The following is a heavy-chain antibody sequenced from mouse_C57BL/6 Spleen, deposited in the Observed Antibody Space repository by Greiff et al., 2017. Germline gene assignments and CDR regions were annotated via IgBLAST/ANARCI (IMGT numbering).Heavy chain of an antibody. J-gene: IGHJ2*01. CDR3: TRNWERGFDY. CDR2: IDPETGGT. D-gene: IGHD4-1*01. Sequence: VQLQQSGAELVRPGASVTLSCKASGYTFTDYEMHWVKQTPVHGLEWIGAIDPETGGTAYNQKFKGKAILTADKSSSTAYMELRSLTSEDSAVYYCTRNWERGFDYWGQGTTLTVSS. V-gene: IGHV1-15*01. CDR1: GYTFTDYE.